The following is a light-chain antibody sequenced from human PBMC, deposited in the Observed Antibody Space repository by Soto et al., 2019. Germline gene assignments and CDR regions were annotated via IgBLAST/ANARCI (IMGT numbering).Light chain of an antibody. J-gene: IGKJ1*01. CDR1: QDINKN. CDR2: DAS. Sequence: DIQMTQSPSSVSASVGYRVTITCRASQDINKNLIWYQQKPGKAPKLLIYDASDLETGVPSRFSGSGSGTDFTFTISSLQPEDIATYYCQQYDSLPRTFGQGTKGDIK. V-gene: IGKV1-33*01. CDR3: QQYDSLPRT.